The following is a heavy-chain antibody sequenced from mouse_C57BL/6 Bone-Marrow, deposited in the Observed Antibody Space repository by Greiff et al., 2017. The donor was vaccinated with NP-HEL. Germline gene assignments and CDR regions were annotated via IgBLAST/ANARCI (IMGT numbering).Heavy chain of an antibody. Sequence: EVQLQQSGPELVKPGASVKISCKASGYTFTDYYMNWAKQSHGKSLEWIGDINPNNGGTSYNQKFKGKATLTVAKSSSTAYIELRSLTSEDSAVYYCATYYYGTAWFAYWGQGTLVTVSA. CDR1: GYTFTDYY. CDR2: INPNNGGT. J-gene: IGHJ3*01. V-gene: IGHV1-26*01. CDR3: ATYYYGTAWFAY. D-gene: IGHD1-1*01.